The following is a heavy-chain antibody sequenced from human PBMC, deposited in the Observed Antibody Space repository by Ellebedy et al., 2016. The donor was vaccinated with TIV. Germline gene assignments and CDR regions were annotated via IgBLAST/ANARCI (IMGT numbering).Heavy chain of an antibody. J-gene: IGHJ4*02. CDR2: IYPGDSDT. CDR3: ARRGDSSGYYHPFDY. CDR1: GYSFTSYW. D-gene: IGHD3-22*01. Sequence: GESLKISCKGSGYSFTSYWIGLVRQMPGKGLEWMGIIYPGDSDTRYSPSFQGQVTISADKSISTAYLQWSSLKASDTAMYYCARRGDSSGYYHPFDYWGQGTLVTVSS. V-gene: IGHV5-51*01.